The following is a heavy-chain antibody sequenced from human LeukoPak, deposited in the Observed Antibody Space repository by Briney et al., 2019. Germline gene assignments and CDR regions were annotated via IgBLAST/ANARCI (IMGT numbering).Heavy chain of an antibody. CDR2: ISGSGGST. D-gene: IGHD3-22*01. Sequence: GGSLRLSCAASGFTFSSYAMSWIRQAPGKGLEWVSAISGSGGSTYYADSVKGRFTISRDNSKNTLYLQMNRLRAEDTAVYYCAKQIASGEYYYDSSGYPSWGQGTLVTVSS. J-gene: IGHJ4*02. CDR1: GFTFSSYA. CDR3: AKQIASGEYYYDSSGYPS. V-gene: IGHV3-23*01.